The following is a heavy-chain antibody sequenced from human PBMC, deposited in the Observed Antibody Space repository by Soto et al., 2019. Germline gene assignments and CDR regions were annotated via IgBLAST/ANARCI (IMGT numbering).Heavy chain of an antibody. CDR2: INHSGST. CDR1: GGSFSGYY. V-gene: IGHV4-34*01. Sequence: SETLSLTCAVSGGSFSGYYWSWIRQPPGKGLEWIGDINHSGSTIYNPSLKSRVTISVDTSKNQFSLKLSSVTAADTAVYYCARYGEGATYHDAFDIWGQGTMVTVSS. J-gene: IGHJ3*02. CDR3: ARYGEGATYHDAFDI. D-gene: IGHD1-26*01.